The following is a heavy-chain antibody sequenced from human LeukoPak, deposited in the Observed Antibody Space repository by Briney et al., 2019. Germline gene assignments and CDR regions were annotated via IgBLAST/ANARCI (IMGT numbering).Heavy chain of an antibody. CDR1: GGTFSSYA. CDR2: IIPIFGIA. Sequence: SVKVSCKASGGTFSSYAISWVRQAPGQGLEWMGRIIPIFGIANYAQKFQGRVTITADKSTSTAYMELSSLRSEDTAVYYCARDLSIVVVVAAQGGFDPWGQGTLVTVSS. D-gene: IGHD2-15*01. J-gene: IGHJ5*02. V-gene: IGHV1-69*04. CDR3: ARDLSIVVVVAAQGGFDP.